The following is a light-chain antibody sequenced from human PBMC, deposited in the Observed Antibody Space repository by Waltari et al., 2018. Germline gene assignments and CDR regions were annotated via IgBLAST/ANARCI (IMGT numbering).Light chain of an antibody. CDR1: LTVSSK. Sequence: EIVMTQSPATLSVSPGERATLSCRASLTVSSKLAWYQQKPGQAPRLLIYGASTRATGVPARFSGSGSGTEFTRTISSLQSEDFAVYYCQQYNNWSRTFGQGTKVEIK. CDR3: QQYNNWSRT. V-gene: IGKV3-15*01. CDR2: GAS. J-gene: IGKJ1*01.